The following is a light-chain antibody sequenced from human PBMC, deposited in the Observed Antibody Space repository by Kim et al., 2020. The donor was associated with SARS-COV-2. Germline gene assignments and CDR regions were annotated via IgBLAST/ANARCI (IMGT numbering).Light chain of an antibody. CDR1: NIGNKG. J-gene: IGLJ3*02. V-gene: IGLV3-21*01. CDR2: SDT. Sequence: SYELTQPPSVSAAPGKTARISCGGSNIGNKGVHWYQQKPGQAPLLVIYSDTVRPSAIPERFSGSNSGNTATLTISRVGAGDEADYYCQVWDSIGDHWVFG. CDR3: QVWDSIGDHWV.